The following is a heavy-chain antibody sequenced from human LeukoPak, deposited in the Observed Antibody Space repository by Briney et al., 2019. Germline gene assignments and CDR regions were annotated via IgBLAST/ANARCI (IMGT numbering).Heavy chain of an antibody. J-gene: IGHJ5*02. Sequence: SETLSLTCTVSGGSISSSSYYWGWIRQPPGKGLEWIGSIYYSGSTYYNPSLKSRVTISADSSKNQFSLKLRSVTAADTAVYYCAKNGQSGFSFDPWGQGTLVTVSS. D-gene: IGHD5-12*01. CDR3: AKNGQSGFSFDP. CDR1: GGSISSSSYY. V-gene: IGHV4-39*07. CDR2: IYYSGST.